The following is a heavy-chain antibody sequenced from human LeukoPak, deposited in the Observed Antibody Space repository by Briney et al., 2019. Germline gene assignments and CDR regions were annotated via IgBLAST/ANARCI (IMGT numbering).Heavy chain of an antibody. D-gene: IGHD3-9*01. J-gene: IGHJ4*02. CDR3: AKGASDWFLRPFDY. Sequence: GGSLRLSCAASGFTFNIYAMNWVRQAPGKGLECVSSISGNGISAFYADSVKGRFTISRDNSKNTFFLQMNSLRAEDTAVYYCAKGASDWFLRPFDYWAQGTLVTVSS. CDR1: GFTFNIYA. V-gene: IGHV3-23*01. CDR2: ISGNGISA.